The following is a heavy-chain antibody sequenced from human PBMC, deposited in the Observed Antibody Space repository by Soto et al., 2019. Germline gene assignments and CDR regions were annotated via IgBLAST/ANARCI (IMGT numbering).Heavy chain of an antibody. J-gene: IGHJ6*03. V-gene: IGHV3-9*01. Sequence: PRGSLILSCAASGFTFDDYAMHWVLQAPGKGLEWVSGISWNSGSIGYADSVKGRFTISRDNAKNSLYLQMNSLRAEDTALYYCAALYYDFWSGYPRHSYYDMDVWGKGTTFTVS. D-gene: IGHD3-3*01. CDR3: AALYYDFWSGYPRHSYYDMDV. CDR1: GFTFDDYA. CDR2: ISWNSGSI.